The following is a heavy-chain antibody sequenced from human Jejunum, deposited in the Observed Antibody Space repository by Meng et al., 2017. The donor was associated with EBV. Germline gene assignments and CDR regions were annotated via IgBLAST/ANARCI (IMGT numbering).Heavy chain of an antibody. Sequence: QVQLQQWGAGLLKPSEPLSLTCAVSGGSFGGYCWTWIRQAPGKGLEWIGEINQVGSTNYNPSLKSRVTISVDTSNIQFSLKVTSVTAADTAVYYCARSGAIIGVQGAPDYWGQGTLVTVSS. V-gene: IGHV4-34*01. CDR1: GGSFGGYC. J-gene: IGHJ4*02. D-gene: IGHD3-3*01. CDR2: INQVGST. CDR3: ARSGAIIGVQGAPDY.